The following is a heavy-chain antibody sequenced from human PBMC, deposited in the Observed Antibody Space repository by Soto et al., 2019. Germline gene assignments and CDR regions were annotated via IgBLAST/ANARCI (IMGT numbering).Heavy chain of an antibody. CDR2: IYWDDDK. D-gene: IGHD3-3*01. V-gene: IGHV2-5*02. CDR1: GFSLSTSGVG. J-gene: IGHJ6*03. Sequence: SGPTLVNPTQTLTLTCTFSGFSLSTSGVGVGWIRQPPGKALEWLALIYWDDDKRYSPSLKSRLTITKDTSKNQVVLTMTNMDPVDTATYYCAHTSPPSRFLEWLHYYYYMDVWGKGTTVTVSS. CDR3: AHTSPPSRFLEWLHYYYYMDV.